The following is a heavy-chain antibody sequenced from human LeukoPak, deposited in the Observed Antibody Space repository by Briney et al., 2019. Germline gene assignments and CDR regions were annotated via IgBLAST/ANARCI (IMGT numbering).Heavy chain of an antibody. D-gene: IGHD2-15*01. CDR3: AKEGRNAMDV. J-gene: IGHJ6*02. Sequence: PSETLSLTCAVYGGSFSGYYWSWIRQPPGKGLEWIGEINHSGSTNYNPSLKSRVTISVDTSKNQFSLKLSSVTAADTAVYYCAKEGRNAMDVWGQGTTVTVSS. V-gene: IGHV4-34*01. CDR1: GGSFSGYY. CDR2: INHSGST.